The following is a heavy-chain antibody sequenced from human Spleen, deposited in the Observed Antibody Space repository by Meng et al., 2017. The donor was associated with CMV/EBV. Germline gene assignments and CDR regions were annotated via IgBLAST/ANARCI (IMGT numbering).Heavy chain of an antibody. Sequence: ASVKVSCKASDYTFTSYGITWVRQATGQGLEWMGWMNPNSGNTGYAQKFQGRVTMTRNTSISTAYMELSSLRSEDTAVYYCARGPSITAGFDYWGQGTLVTVSS. CDR1: DYTFTSYG. J-gene: IGHJ4*02. V-gene: IGHV1-8*01. CDR3: ARGPSITAGFDY. CDR2: MNPNSGNT. D-gene: IGHD3-16*01.